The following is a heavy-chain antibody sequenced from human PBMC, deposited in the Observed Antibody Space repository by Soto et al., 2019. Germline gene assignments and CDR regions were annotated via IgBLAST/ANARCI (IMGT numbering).Heavy chain of an antibody. CDR3: VREGGDTYSCDGLYV. V-gene: IGHV1-18*01. J-gene: IGHJ6*02. Sequence: ASVKVSCKASGYTFTRSGISWVRQAPGQGPEWMGWISSYNGHTNYAQTFQGRVTMTTDTSTSTAYMELRSLRSDDTAVYYCVREGGDTYSCDGLYVWGQGTPVTVSS. CDR1: GYTFTRSG. CDR2: ISSYNGHT. D-gene: IGHD2-2*01.